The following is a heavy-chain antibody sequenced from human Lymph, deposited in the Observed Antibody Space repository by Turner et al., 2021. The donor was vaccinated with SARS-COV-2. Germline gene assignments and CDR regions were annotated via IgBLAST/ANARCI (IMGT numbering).Heavy chain of an antibody. V-gene: IGHV3-15*01. J-gene: IGHJ4*02. Sequence: EVQLVESGGGLVQPGGSLRLSCAASGFTFSYAWMTWVRQAPGKGLEWVGRIKSKTDGGTTDYAAPVKGRFTISRDDSKNTLYLQMNSRKTEDTAVYFCTTGWFTGTYGDYFDYWGQGTLVTVSS. CDR3: TTGWFTGTYGDYFDY. CDR2: IKSKTDGGTT. D-gene: IGHD1-7*01. CDR1: GFTFSYAW.